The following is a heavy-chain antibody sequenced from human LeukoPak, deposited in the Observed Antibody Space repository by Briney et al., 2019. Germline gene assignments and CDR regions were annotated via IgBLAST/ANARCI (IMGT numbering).Heavy chain of an antibody. CDR2: ISGSGGST. CDR1: GFTFSSSA. CDR3: AKTTDNYYYYYMDV. J-gene: IGHJ6*03. V-gene: IGHV3-23*01. Sequence: PGGSLRLSCAASGFTFSSSAMSWVRQAPGKGLEWVSSISGSGGSTYYADSVKGRFTISRDISKNRLHLQMNSLRPEDTAVYYCAKTTDNYYYYYMDVWGKGTTVTVSS. D-gene: IGHD4-17*01.